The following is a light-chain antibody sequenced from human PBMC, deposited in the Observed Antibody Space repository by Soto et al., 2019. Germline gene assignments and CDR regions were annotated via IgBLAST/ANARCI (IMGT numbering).Light chain of an antibody. Sequence: QSVLTQPASVSGSPGQSITISCTGTSSDVGGYNLVSWYQQHPGKAPKLMISEVSKRPSGISDRFSGSKSGSTASLTISGLQAEDEADYYCCSYAGTSTHTVFGGVTQLTVL. J-gene: IGLJ7*01. CDR2: EVS. CDR1: SSDVGGYNL. V-gene: IGLV2-23*02. CDR3: CSYAGTSTHTV.